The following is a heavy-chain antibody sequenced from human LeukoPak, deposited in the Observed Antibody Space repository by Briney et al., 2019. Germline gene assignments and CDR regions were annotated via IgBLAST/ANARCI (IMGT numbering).Heavy chain of an antibody. D-gene: IGHD1-1*01. Sequence: GASVKVSCKASGYTLTNYYMHWVRQAPGQGLEWMGVIDPSGGGTSYAQKFQGRVTLTRDMSTSTVYMALSSLRSEDTAVYYCARATPGFGRNVEKYFDYWGQGTLVTVSS. CDR1: GYTLTNYY. CDR2: IDPSGGGT. CDR3: ARATPGFGRNVEKYFDY. J-gene: IGHJ4*02. V-gene: IGHV1-46*01.